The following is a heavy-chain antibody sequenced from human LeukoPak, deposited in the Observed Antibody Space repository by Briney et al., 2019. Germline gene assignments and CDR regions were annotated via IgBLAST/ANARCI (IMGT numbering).Heavy chain of an antibody. J-gene: IGHJ3*02. CDR2: ISSSSSYI. D-gene: IGHD3-9*01. V-gene: IGHV3-21*04. Sequence: GGSLRLSCAASGFTFSSYAMSWVRQAPGKGLEWVSSISSSSSYIYYADSVKGRFTISRDNAKNSLYLQMNSLRAEDTAVYYCAKDLGAYDILTGYPDAFDIWGQGTMVTVSS. CDR3: AKDLGAYDILTGYPDAFDI. CDR1: GFTFSSYA.